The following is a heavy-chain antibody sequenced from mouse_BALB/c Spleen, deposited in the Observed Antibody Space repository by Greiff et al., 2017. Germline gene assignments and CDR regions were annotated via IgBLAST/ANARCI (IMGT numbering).Heavy chain of an antibody. V-gene: IGHV10-1*02. CDR1: GFTFNTYA. CDR2: IRSKSNNYAT. CDR3: VRQGYYRYDDYYAMDY. J-gene: IGHJ4*01. D-gene: IGHD2-14*01. Sequence: EVQLVESGGGLVQPKGSLKLSCAASGFTFNTYAMNWVRQAPGKGLEWVARIRSKSNNYATYYADSVKDRFTISRDDSQSMLYLQMNNLKTEDTAMYYCVRQGYYRYDDYYAMDYWGQGTSVTVSS.